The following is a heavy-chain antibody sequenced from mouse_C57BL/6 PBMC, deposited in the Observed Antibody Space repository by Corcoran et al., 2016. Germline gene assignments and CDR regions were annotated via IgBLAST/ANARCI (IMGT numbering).Heavy chain of an antibody. CDR2: INPNNGGT. Sequence: EVQLRQSGPELVKPGASVKISCKASGYTFTDYYMNWVKQSHGKSLEWIGDINPNNGGTSYNQKFKGKATLTVDKSSSTAYMELRSLTSEDSAVYYCARAYGSSSYYAMDYWGQGTSVTVSS. CDR1: GYTFTDYY. V-gene: IGHV1-26*01. J-gene: IGHJ4*01. D-gene: IGHD1-1*01. CDR3: ARAYGSSSYYAMDY.